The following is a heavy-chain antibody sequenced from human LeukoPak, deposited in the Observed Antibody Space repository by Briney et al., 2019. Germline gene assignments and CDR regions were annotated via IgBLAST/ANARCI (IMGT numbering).Heavy chain of an antibody. V-gene: IGHV3-9*01. J-gene: IGHJ4*02. CDR1: GFTFEDYA. CDR2: ISGNSGSI. D-gene: IGHD2-2*01. CDR3: VKDFSPVQQYASYFDY. Sequence: GGSLRLSCAASGFTFEDYAMYWVRQAPVKGLEWVSGISGNSGSIGYAGFVKGRLTISRDNAKSSLYLQMNSLRSEDTALYYCVKDFSPVQQYASYFDYWGQGTLVTISS.